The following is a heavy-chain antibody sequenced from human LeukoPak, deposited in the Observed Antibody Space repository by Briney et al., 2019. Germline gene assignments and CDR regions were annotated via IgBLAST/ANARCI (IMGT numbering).Heavy chain of an antibody. CDR2: IYSSDTT. CDR3: ARDLHYAFDI. CDR1: GFTFSGYA. Sequence: PGGSLRLSCAASGFTFSGYAMNWVRQAPGKGLEWVSHIYSSDTTYADSVKGRFTISRDNAKNSLYLQKNSLRDEDTAVYYCARDLHYAFDIWGQGTMVTASS. D-gene: IGHD3-10*01. J-gene: IGHJ3*02. V-gene: IGHV3-48*02.